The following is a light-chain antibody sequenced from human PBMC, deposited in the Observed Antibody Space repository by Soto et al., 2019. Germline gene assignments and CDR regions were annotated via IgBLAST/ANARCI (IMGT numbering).Light chain of an antibody. V-gene: IGLV2-8*01. CDR2: EVS. J-gene: IGLJ2*01. CDR1: SSDVGGYNS. CDR3: SSYAGSNNLL. Sequence: QSALTQPPSASGSPGQSVTISYTGTSSDVGGYNSVSWYQQHPGKAPKLMIYEVSKRPSGVPDRFSGSKSGNTASLTVSGLQPDDEADYYCSSYAGSNNLLFGGGTKLTVL.